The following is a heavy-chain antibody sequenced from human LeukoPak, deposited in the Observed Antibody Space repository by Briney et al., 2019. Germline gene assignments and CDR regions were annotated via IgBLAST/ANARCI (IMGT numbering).Heavy chain of an antibody. CDR1: GFSFSNYY. V-gene: IGHV3-11*01. J-gene: IGHJ5*02. CDR3: ARPVTLYGVIIYQSWFDP. CDR2: IDSSGSSI. Sequence: GGSLRLSCSASGFSFSNYYMSWIWQTPGKGLEWLSFIDSSGSSIYYADSVKGRFTISRDNAKNSLFLQMDSLTVDDTAIYYCARPVTLYGVIIYQSWFDPWGQGTLVTVSS. D-gene: IGHD3-3*01.